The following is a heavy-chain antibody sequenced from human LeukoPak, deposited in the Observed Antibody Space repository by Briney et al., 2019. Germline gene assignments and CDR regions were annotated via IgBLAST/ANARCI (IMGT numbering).Heavy chain of an antibody. J-gene: IGHJ4*02. D-gene: IGHD1-26*01. CDR2: INPSGGST. Sequence: ASVKVSCKASGYTFTSYYMHWVRQAPGQGLEWMGIINPSGGSTSYAQKFQGRVTMTRDMSTSTVYMELSSLRSEDTAVYYCARGAIVGTRTPYYLDYWGQGTLVTVSS. CDR1: GYTFTSYY. CDR3: ARGAIVGTRTPYYLDY. V-gene: IGHV1-46*01.